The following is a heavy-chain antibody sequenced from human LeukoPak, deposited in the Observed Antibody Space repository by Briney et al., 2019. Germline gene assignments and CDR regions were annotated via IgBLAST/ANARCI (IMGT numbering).Heavy chain of an antibody. J-gene: IGHJ4*02. CDR1: GFTFSSYG. CDR2: ISGSGGST. CDR3: AKKGSSDSSGYHLDY. V-gene: IGHV3-23*01. Sequence: PGGSLRLSCAASGFTFSSYGMSWVRQAPGKGLEWVSAISGSGGSTYYADSVKGRFTISRDNSKNTLYLQMNSLRAEDTAVYYCAKKGSSDSSGYHLDYWGQGTLVTVSS. D-gene: IGHD3-22*01.